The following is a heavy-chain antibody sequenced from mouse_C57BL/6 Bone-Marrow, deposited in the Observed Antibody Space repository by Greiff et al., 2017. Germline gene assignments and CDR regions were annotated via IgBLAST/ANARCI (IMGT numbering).Heavy chain of an antibody. Sequence: QVQLKESGAELARPGASVKLSCKASGFNFTSYGISWVKQRTGQGLEWIGEIYPRSGNTYYNEKFKGKATLTADKSSSTAYMELRSLTSEDSAVYFCARKGREFAYWGQGTLVTVSA. J-gene: IGHJ3*01. V-gene: IGHV1-81*01. CDR3: ARKGREFAY. CDR1: GFNFTSYG. CDR2: IYPRSGNT.